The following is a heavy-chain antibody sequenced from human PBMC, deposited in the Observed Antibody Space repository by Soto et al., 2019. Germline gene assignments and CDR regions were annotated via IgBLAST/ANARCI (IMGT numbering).Heavy chain of an antibody. V-gene: IGHV3-30-3*01. J-gene: IGHJ4*02. CDR2: ISYDGSNK. CDR3: ARESSSGWSYYFDY. D-gene: IGHD6-19*01. CDR1: GFTFSSYA. Sequence: GGSLRLSCAASGFTFSSYAMHWVRQAPGKGLEWVAVISYDGSNKYYADSVKGRFTISRDNSKNTLYLQMNSLRAEDTAVYYCARESSSGWSYYFDYWGQGTLVTVSS.